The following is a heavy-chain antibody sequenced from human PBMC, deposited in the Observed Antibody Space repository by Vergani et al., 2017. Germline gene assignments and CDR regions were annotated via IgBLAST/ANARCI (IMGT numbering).Heavy chain of an antibody. J-gene: IGHJ4*02. V-gene: IGHV3-23*01. CDR1: GFTFSACP. D-gene: IGHD3-22*01. CDR3: ARLSYDTTPYLQGGYDC. CDR2: ISARYPST. Sequence: EVQLLQSGGGVIQPGGSVRLFCAASGFTFSACPMTWVRQAPGKGLEWVSAISARYPSTYYADSVKGRFTISRDTSKNMLYLQMNSLRAEDTAVYYCARLSYDTTPYLQGGYDCWGQGTLVSVSS.